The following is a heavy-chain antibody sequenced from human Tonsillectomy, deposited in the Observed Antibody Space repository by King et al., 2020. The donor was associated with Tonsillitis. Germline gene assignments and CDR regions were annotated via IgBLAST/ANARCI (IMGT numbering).Heavy chain of an antibody. D-gene: IGHD5-24*01. CDR2: IRRDGRNK. Sequence: VQLVESGGGLVQPGGSLRLSCAASGFTFGDHCMSWVRQAPGKGLEWVAKIRRDGRNKFYVESVKGLFDISKENAKNSVFLQMNSLRAEDTAIYYCVRDWREGHNACFDSWGHGTLVTVSP. CDR1: GFTFGDHC. J-gene: IGHJ5*01. CDR3: VRDWREGHNACFDS. V-gene: IGHV3-7*01.